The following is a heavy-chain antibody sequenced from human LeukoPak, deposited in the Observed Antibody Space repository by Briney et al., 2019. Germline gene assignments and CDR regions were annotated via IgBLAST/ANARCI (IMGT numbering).Heavy chain of an antibody. CDR1: GGSISSDNYS. CDR3: ARDSSGWYIPDY. V-gene: IGHV4-30-4*07. Sequence: PSQTLSLTCAVSGGSISSDNYSWSWIRQPPGEGLEWIGYIYYSGSTNYNPSPKSRVTISVDTSKNQFSLKLSSVTAADKAVYYCARDSSGWYIPDYWGQGTLVTVSS. CDR2: IYYSGST. D-gene: IGHD6-19*01. J-gene: IGHJ4*02.